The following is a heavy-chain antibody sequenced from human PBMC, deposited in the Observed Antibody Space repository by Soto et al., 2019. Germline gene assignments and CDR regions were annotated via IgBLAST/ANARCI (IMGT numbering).Heavy chain of an antibody. D-gene: IGHD3-10*01. CDR3: ARELLGFGYTYGDV. CDR1: GGTFSNFA. CDR2: IIPIDATV. V-gene: IGHV1-69*12. Sequence: QVQLVQSGAEVKKPGSSVKVSCKASGGTFSNFALISWVRQAPGQGLEWMGGIIPIDATVNYAQKFQGRITLTADESTPTAYMDLGSLSSEDTAVYYCARELLGFGYTYGDVWGQGTTVTVSS. J-gene: IGHJ6*01.